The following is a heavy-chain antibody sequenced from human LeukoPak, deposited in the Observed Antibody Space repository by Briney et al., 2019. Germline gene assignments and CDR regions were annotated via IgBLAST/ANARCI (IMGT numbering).Heavy chain of an antibody. D-gene: IGHD5-18*01. CDR2: IYYSGST. CDR1: GGSISSYY. CDR3: ARRGDTAMARSGWYNY. V-gene: IGHV4-59*12. Sequence: SETLSLTCTVSGGSISSYYWSWIRQPPGKGLEWIGYIYYSGSTNYNPSLKSRVTISVDTSKNQFSLKLSSVTAADTAVYYCARRGDTAMARSGWYNYWGQGTLVTVSS. J-gene: IGHJ4*02.